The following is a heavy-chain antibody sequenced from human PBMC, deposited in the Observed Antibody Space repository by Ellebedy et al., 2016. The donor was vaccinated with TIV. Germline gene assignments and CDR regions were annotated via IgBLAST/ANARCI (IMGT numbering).Heavy chain of an antibody. CDR3: ARDVSGIGEKPYWYFDL. V-gene: IGHV1-46*04. J-gene: IGHJ2*01. D-gene: IGHD1-1*01. Sequence: AASVKVSCKASGYIFTSHYMHWVRQAPGQGLEWVGIINPNGGRTQYAPRLQGRVTLTRDTSTSTFSMELTRLTSEDTAVYFCARDVSGIGEKPYWYFDLWGRGTLVSVSS. CDR2: INPNGGRT. CDR1: GYIFTSHY.